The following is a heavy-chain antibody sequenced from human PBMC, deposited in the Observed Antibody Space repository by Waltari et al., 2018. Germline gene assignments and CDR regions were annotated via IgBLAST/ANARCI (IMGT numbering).Heavy chain of an antibody. V-gene: IGHV4-34*01. Sequence: QVQLQQWGAGLLKPSETLSLPCAVYGGYFSGYYWSWIRQPPGKGLEWIGEINHSGSTNYNPSLKSRVTISVDTSKNQFSLKLSSVTAADTAVYYCARHGFKATLGYPPDDYWGQGTLVTVSS. CDR1: GGYFSGYY. CDR3: ARHGFKATLGYPPDDY. J-gene: IGHJ4*02. D-gene: IGHD3-16*01. CDR2: INHSGST.